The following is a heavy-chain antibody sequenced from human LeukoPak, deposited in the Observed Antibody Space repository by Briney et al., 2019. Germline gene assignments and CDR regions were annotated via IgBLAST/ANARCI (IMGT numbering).Heavy chain of an antibody. CDR2: IIPIFGTA. Sequence: ASVTVSCKASGGTFSSYAISWVRQAPGQGLEWMGGIIPIFGTANYAQTLQGRVTITADKSTSTAYMELSSLRSEDTAVYYCARARVYYYYYMDVWGKGTTVTVSS. V-gene: IGHV1-69*06. CDR1: GGTFSSYA. CDR3: ARARVYYYYYMDV. J-gene: IGHJ6*03.